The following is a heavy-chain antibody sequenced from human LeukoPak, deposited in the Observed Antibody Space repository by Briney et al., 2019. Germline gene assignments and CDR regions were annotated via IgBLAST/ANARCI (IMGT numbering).Heavy chain of an antibody. J-gene: IGHJ4*02. D-gene: IGHD6-19*01. CDR2: ISDRGDTT. V-gene: IGHV3-23*01. CDR3: AKGLGFFPQFGF. Sequence: GGSLRLSCTVSGFTFDTEAMTWIRQGPGKGLEWVSTISDRGDTTYHADSVKGRFSISRDNSKGTLYLQMNTLRAEDTAFYYCAKGLGFFPQFGFWSRGTLVAVSS. CDR1: GFTFDTEA.